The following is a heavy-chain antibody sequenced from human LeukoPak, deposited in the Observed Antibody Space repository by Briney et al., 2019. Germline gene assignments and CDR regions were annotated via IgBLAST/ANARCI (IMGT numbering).Heavy chain of an antibody. CDR3: ARDGSGSGNSDLDY. D-gene: IGHD3-10*01. V-gene: IGHV1-2*02. CDR2: VRPNSGGT. CDR1: GYTFAGYY. J-gene: IGHJ4*02. Sequence: ASVNVSCKASGYTFAGYYMHWVRQAPGQGLEWMGWVRPNSGGTNYAQKFQGRVTMTRDTSISTVYTELTRLTSDDTAVYYCARDGSGSGNSDLDYWGQGTLVTVSS.